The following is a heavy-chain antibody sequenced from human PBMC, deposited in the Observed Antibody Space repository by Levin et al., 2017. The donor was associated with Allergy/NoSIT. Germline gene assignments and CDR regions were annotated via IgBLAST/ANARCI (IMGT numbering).Heavy chain of an antibody. CDR3: AHGGSWDGGGYFEL. D-gene: IGHD6-13*01. Sequence: SGPTLVKPTQTLTLTCTFSGFSLSTTGVGVGWVRQPPGKALEWLALIYWDDDKRYSPSLKSRLTITTDTSKSQVVLMMTNRDPADAATYYCAHGGSWDGGGYFELWGRGTLVTVSS. V-gene: IGHV2-5*02. CDR2: IYWDDDK. CDR1: GFSLSTTGVG. J-gene: IGHJ2*01.